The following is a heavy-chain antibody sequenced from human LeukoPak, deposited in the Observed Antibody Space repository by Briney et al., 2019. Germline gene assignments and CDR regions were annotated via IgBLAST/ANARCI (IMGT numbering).Heavy chain of an antibody. CDR3: AKDSYSSSWYYFDY. D-gene: IGHD6-13*01. CDR1: GFTFDDYA. V-gene: IGHV3-9*01. Sequence: GGSLRLSCAASGFTFDDYAMHWVRQAPGKGLEWVSGISWNSGSICYADSVKGRFTISRDNAKTSLYLQMNSLRAEDTALYYCAKDSYSSSWYYFDYWGQGTLVTVSS. CDR2: ISWNSGSI. J-gene: IGHJ4*02.